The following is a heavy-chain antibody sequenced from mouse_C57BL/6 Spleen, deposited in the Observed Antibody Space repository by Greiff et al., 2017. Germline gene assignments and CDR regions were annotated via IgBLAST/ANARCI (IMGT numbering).Heavy chain of an antibody. Sequence: EVQLVESGGGLVKPGGSLKLSCAASGFTFSDYGMHWVRQAPEKGLEWVAYISSGSSTINYADTVKGRFTISRDNAKNTLFLQITSLRSEDTAMYYCARAYSNYVFAYWGQGTLVTVSA. CDR2: ISSGSSTI. V-gene: IGHV5-17*01. J-gene: IGHJ3*01. CDR1: GFTFSDYG. CDR3: ARAYSNYVFAY. D-gene: IGHD2-5*01.